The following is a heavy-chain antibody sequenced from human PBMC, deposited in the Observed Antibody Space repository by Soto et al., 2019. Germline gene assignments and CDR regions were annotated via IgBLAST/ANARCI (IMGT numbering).Heavy chain of an antibody. Sequence: LKISCKISGKAFTSFSVVWVRQMPGRGLEWMGNIYPGDSDTRYTPPFQGQVTISADKSTNTAYLQWHSLQASDTALYYCAKQEDRGALEIWGQGTKVTVSS. J-gene: IGHJ3*02. CDR2: IYPGDSDT. CDR3: AKQEDRGALEI. D-gene: IGHD3-10*01. CDR1: GKAFTSFS. V-gene: IGHV5-51*01.